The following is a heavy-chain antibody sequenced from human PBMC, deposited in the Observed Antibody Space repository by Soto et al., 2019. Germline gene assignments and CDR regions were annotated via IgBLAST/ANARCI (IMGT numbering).Heavy chain of an antibody. CDR3: AREETAWPLAYGLDV. J-gene: IGHJ6*02. CDR1: GFSFSTYS. CDR2: ISTRGEV. V-gene: IGHV3-21*01. Sequence: GGSLRLSCAASGFSFSTYSMNWVRQSPGKGLEWVSSISTRGEVYYADSVKGRFTISRDNSKNSVSLQMNSLRGDDTAVYYCAREETAWPLAYGLDVWGQGTTVTVSS. D-gene: IGHD2-21*02.